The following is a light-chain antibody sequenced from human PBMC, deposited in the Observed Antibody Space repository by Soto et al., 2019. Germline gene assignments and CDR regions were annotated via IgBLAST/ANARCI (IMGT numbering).Light chain of an antibody. V-gene: IGKV3-20*01. J-gene: IGKJ5*01. CDR3: QQYGSSSIT. Sequence: DIVLTQSPGTLSLSPGDRATLSCRASQSVSTSYLAWYQQKPGQAPRLLIYGASSRATGIPDRFSGSGSGTDFTLTISRLEPEDFAVYYCQQYGSSSITFGQGTRLEIK. CDR1: QSVSTSY. CDR2: GAS.